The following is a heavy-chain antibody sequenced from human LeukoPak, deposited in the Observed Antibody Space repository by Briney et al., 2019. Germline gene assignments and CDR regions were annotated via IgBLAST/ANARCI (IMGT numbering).Heavy chain of an antibody. CDR1: GYSISSGYY. CDR3: GRGGDYGSGSYYLGGDY. V-gene: IGHV4-38-2*02. Sequence: SQTLSLTCTVSGYSISSGYYWGWIRQPPGKGLEWIGSIYHSGSTYYNPSLKSRVTISVDTSKNQFSLKLSSVTAADTAVYYCGRGGDYGSGSYYLGGDYWGQGTLVTVSS. D-gene: IGHD3-10*01. CDR2: IYHSGST. J-gene: IGHJ4*02.